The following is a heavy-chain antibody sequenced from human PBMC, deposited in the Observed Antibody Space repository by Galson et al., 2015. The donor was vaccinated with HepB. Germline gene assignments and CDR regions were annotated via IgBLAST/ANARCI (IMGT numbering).Heavy chain of an antibody. Sequence: SLRLSCAASGFTFSSYGMHWVRQAPGKGLEWVAVISYDGSNKYYADSVKGRFTISRDNSKNTLYLQMNSLRAEDTAVYYCAKDRRKITMVRVIDYWGQGTLVTVSS. J-gene: IGHJ4*02. D-gene: IGHD3-10*01. V-gene: IGHV3-30*18. CDR1: GFTFSSYG. CDR3: AKDRRKITMVRVIDY. CDR2: ISYDGSNK.